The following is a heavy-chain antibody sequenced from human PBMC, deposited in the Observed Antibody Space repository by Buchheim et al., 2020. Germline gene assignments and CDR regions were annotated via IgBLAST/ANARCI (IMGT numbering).Heavy chain of an antibody. V-gene: IGHV4-59*01. CDR2: IYYTGST. CDR3: ARDGMTTIGSFDY. D-gene: IGHD3-16*01. Sequence: QVHLQESGPGLVKPSETLFLTCTVSGGSITNFYWSWIRQPPGKGLEWIGYIYYTGSTNYNPSLKSRVTISVETSKNQFSLKLRSVTAADTAVYYCARDGMTTIGSFDYWGQGTL. CDR1: GGSITNFY. J-gene: IGHJ4*02.